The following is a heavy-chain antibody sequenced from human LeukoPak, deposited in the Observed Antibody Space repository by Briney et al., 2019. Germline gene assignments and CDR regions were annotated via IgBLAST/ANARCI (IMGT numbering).Heavy chain of an antibody. Sequence: GGSLRLSCAGSGLTFSSYWMHWVRQAPGKGLVWVSRIKGDGSSTSYADSVKGRFTISRDNTKNTLYLQMNSLRAEDTAVYYCAREDTAMALVDYWGQGTLVTVSS. V-gene: IGHV3-74*01. CDR1: GLTFSSYW. CDR2: IKGDGSST. CDR3: AREDTAMALVDY. J-gene: IGHJ4*02. D-gene: IGHD5-18*01.